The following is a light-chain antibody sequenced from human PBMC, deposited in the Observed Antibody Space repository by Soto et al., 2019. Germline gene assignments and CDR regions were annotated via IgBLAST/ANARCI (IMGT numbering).Light chain of an antibody. Sequence: EIVLTQSPGTLSLSPGERATLSCRASQSLSSDYLAWYQQRPGQAPRLLIYDASTSATGFPDRFSGSGSGTDFTLTISRLEPEDYEVYYYQQYSSSLTFGGGTKVEIK. J-gene: IGKJ4*01. CDR2: DAS. CDR3: QQYSSSLT. CDR1: QSLSSDY. V-gene: IGKV3-20*01.